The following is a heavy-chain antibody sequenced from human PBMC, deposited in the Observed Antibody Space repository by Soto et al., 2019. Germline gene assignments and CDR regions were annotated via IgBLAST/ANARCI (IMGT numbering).Heavy chain of an antibody. CDR1: GPTFTNHD. V-gene: IGHV1-8*01. CDR3: ARGPYGDYSYYYYYMDV. J-gene: IGHJ6*03. D-gene: IGHD4-17*01. Sequence: ASGKVSCKASGPTFTNHDINCVRQATGQELEWMGWMNPNSGNTGYTQKFQGRVTMTRNTSISTAYMELSSLRSEDTAVYYCARGPYGDYSYYYYYMDVWGKGTTVTVSS. CDR2: MNPNSGNT.